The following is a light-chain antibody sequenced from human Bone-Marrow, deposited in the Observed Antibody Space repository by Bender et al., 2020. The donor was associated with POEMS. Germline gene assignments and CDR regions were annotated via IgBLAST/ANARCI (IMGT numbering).Light chain of an antibody. V-gene: IGLV2-14*03. J-gene: IGLJ3*02. CDR2: DVS. CDR3: NSYRSGGILE. CDR1: YINDVSYDY. Sequence: APTQPASSFGPLEQSMTTSSTGSYINDVSYDYVSWYHQFPVLAPNLIIYDVSNRPSGVTNRFSGSKSGTPAYLTISGLQAEDAANYYCNSYRSGGILEFGRGTAVTVL.